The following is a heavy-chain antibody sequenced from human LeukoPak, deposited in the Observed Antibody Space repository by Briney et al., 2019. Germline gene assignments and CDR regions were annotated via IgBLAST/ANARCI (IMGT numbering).Heavy chain of an antibody. Sequence: PGRSLRLSCEVSGFTFSSFAMHWVRQAPGKGLQWVAVISDNGNVKHYVDALKGRFTISRDNSNDTLFLQMDSLSPDDTAVYDCARGYGSGGKSGDYWGQGTLVTISS. CDR3: ARGYGSGGKSGDY. CDR2: ISDNGNVK. V-gene: IGHV3-30-3*01. CDR1: GFTFSSFA. J-gene: IGHJ4*02. D-gene: IGHD3-10*01.